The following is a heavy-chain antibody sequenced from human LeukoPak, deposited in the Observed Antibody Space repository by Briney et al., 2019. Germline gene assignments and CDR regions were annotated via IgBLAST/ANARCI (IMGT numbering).Heavy chain of an antibody. V-gene: IGHV3-74*01. D-gene: IGHD4-17*01. CDR1: GFTFSRHW. CDR3: AKDSGAFSFDY. Sequence: GGSLRLSCAASGFTFSRHWMHWVRQSPGKGLMWVSHLSPDGSATNYADSVKGRFTISRDNSRNTLSLQMNSLRADDTAVYYCAKDSGAFSFDYWGQGTLLTVSS. CDR2: LSPDGSAT. J-gene: IGHJ4*02.